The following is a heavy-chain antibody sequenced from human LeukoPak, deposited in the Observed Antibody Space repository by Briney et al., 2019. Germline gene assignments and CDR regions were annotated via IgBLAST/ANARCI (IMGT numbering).Heavy chain of an antibody. CDR1: GYTFTGYY. Sequence: ASVKVSCKASGYTFTGYYMHWVRQAPGQGLEWMGWISAYNGNINYIQKFQGRVTMTTDTSTSTAYMELRSLRSDDTAVYYCAREHGSGSYYNPVGFDYWGQGTLVTVSS. CDR2: ISAYNGNI. V-gene: IGHV1-18*04. J-gene: IGHJ4*02. CDR3: AREHGSGSYYNPVGFDY. D-gene: IGHD3-10*01.